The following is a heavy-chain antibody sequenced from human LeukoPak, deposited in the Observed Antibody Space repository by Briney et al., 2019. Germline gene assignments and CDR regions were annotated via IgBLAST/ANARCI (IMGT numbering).Heavy chain of an antibody. D-gene: IGHD6-13*01. J-gene: IGHJ6*03. V-gene: IGHV1-8*01. Sequence: ASVKVSCKASGYTFTSYDINWVRQATGHGLEWMGWMNPTSGNTGYAQQFPGRVTTTRNTSISTAYMERTSLRSEDTAVYYCARGRRGSSWTRYYYDYYMDVWGKGTTVTVSS. CDR3: ARGRRGSSWTRYYYDYYMDV. CDR2: MNPTSGNT. CDR1: GYTFTSYD.